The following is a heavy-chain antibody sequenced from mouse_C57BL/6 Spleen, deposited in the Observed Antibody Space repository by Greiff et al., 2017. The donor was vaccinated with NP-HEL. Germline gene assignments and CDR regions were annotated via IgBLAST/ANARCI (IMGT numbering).Heavy chain of an antibody. V-gene: IGHV1-69*01. CDR1: GYTFTSYW. CDR3: ARGGDWEGYFDV. CDR2: IDPSDSYT. D-gene: IGHD4-1*01. J-gene: IGHJ1*03. Sequence: VQLQQPGAELVMPGASVKLSCKASGYTFTSYWMHWVKQRPGQGLEWIGEIDPSDSYTNYNQKFKGKSTLTVDKSSSTAYMQLSSLTSEDSAVYYCARGGDWEGYFDVWGTGTTVTVSS.